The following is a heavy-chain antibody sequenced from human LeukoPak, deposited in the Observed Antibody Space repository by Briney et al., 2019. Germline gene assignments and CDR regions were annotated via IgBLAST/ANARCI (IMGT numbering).Heavy chain of an antibody. Sequence: PGGSLRLXCAASGFTFSSYEMNWVRQAPGKGLEWVSYISSSGSTIYYADSVKGRFTISRDNAKYSLYLQMNSLRAEDTAVYYCAKQRELLFSVRYFDYWGQGTLVTVSS. J-gene: IGHJ4*02. CDR1: GFTFSSYE. CDR2: ISSSGSTI. CDR3: AKQRELLFSVRYFDY. V-gene: IGHV3-48*03. D-gene: IGHD1-26*01.